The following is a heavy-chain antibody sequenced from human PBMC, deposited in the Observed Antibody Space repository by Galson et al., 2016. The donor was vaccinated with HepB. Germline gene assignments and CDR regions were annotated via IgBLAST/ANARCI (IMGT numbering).Heavy chain of an antibody. CDR2: IYYIGTT. J-gene: IGHJ3*02. V-gene: IGHV4-31*03. Sequence: TLSLTCTVSGGSISSGDYYWNWIRQHPGKGLEWIDFIYYIGTTYHNPSLKSRVTMSVDTSKNQFSLNLSSVTAADTAVYYCARESKNTVTLGAFDIWGQGTMVTVSS. CDR1: GGSISSGDYY. D-gene: IGHD4-11*01. CDR3: ARESKNTVTLGAFDI.